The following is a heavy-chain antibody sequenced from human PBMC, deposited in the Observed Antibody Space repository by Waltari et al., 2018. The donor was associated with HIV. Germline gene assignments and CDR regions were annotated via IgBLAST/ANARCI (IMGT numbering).Heavy chain of an antibody. CDR2: IRRGNNEK. D-gene: IGHD3-16*01. J-gene: IGHJ4*02. CDR1: GFELRHVS. V-gene: IGHV3-21*04. Sequence: LVESGGGVVKTGGSIRLTCEASGFELRHVSMNWVRQRPMRGLEWVASIRRGNNEKHYLDSVRGRFAISRDISESSVYLQMESLKEDDTATYFCVRDDPGYGPIDYWGQGTLVTV. CDR3: VRDDPGYGPIDY.